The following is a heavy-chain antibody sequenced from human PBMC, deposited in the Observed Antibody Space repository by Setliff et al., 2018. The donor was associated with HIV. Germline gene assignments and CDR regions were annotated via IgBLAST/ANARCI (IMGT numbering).Heavy chain of an antibody. J-gene: IGHJ3*02. V-gene: IGHV1-3*01. D-gene: IGHD2-21*02. CDR3: ARSVVVYGGDSVPFDI. CDR1: GFIFTNYG. Sequence: ASVKVSCKASGFIFTNYGIHWVRQAPGHSLEWMGFINSGTGNTIYSQKFQGRVTFSRDTSASTAYMELSSLRSEDTAMYYCARSVVVYGGDSVPFDIWGPGTLVTVSS. CDR2: INSGTGNT.